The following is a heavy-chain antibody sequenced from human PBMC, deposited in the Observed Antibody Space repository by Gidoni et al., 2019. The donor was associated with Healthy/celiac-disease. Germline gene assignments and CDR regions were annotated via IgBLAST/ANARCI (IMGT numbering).Heavy chain of an antibody. CDR1: GRSISSYY. CDR3: ARAVAGTFPWFDP. J-gene: IGHJ5*02. Sequence: QVQLQQSGPGRVKPSETVSLACTASGRSISSYYWSWIRQPPGKGLEWIGYSYYSGSTNYNPYLKSRVTISVDTSKNQFSRKLSSVTAADTAVYYCARAVAGTFPWFDPWGQGTLVTVSS. CDR2: SYYSGST. D-gene: IGHD6-19*01. V-gene: IGHV4-59*01.